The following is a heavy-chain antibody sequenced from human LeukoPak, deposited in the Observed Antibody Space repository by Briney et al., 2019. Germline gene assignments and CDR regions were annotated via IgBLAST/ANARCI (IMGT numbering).Heavy chain of an antibody. Sequence: GASVKVSCKASGYTFTSYAMNWVRQAPGQGLEWMGWINTNTGNPTYAQGFTGRFVFSLDTSVSTAYLQISSLKAEDTAVYYCARDFPTSYCSGGSCYSSGHAFDIWGQGTMVTVSS. CDR2: INTNTGNP. CDR3: ARDFPTSYCSGGSCYSSGHAFDI. CDR1: GYTFTSYA. V-gene: IGHV7-4-1*02. J-gene: IGHJ3*02. D-gene: IGHD2-15*01.